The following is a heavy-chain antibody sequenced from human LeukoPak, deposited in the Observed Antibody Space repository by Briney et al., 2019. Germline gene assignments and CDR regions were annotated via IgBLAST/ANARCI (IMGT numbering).Heavy chain of an antibody. Sequence: RSPRPSSAVSGLTFRNFTIHGVRRAPRGGVGWVVGICYAGGIKYITDSVKGRFTISRDNSKSTLYLQMNSLRSEDTAVYYCARDRSTRYFDLWGRGTLVTVSS. J-gene: IGHJ2*01. CDR1: GLTFRNFT. CDR2: ICYAGGIK. CDR3: ARDRSTRYFDL. V-gene: IGHV3-33*01. D-gene: IGHD2-2*01.